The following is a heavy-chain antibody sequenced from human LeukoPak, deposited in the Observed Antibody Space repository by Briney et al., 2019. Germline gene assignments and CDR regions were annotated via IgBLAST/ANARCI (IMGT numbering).Heavy chain of an antibody. CDR2: IYTSGST. D-gene: IGHD4-11*01. V-gene: IGHV4-4*09. J-gene: IGHJ4*02. CDR1: GGSISTYY. Sequence: SETLSLTCTVSGGSISTYYWSWIRQSPGKGLEWIGYIYTSGSTNYNPSLRSRVTISVDTSKNPLSLQLSSVTAADTAVYYCATFYSNSLYFDYWGQGTLVTVS. CDR3: ATFYSNSLYFDY.